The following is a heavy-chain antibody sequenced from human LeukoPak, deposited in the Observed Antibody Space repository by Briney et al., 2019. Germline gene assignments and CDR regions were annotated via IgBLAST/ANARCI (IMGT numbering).Heavy chain of an antibody. J-gene: IGHJ5*02. Sequence: GGSLRLSCAASGFTFSPVWMHWVRQAPGKGLMWVSHIINDGSYTTYADSAKGRFTISRDNAKNTVYLQMNSLRAEDTAVYYCATDDKYAPSSWGQGTLVTVSS. V-gene: IGHV3-74*01. D-gene: IGHD2-2*01. CDR3: ATDDKYAPSS. CDR1: GFTFSPVW. CDR2: IINDGSYT.